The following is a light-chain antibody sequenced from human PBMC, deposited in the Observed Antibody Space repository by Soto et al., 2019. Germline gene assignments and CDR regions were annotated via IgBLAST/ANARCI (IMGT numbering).Light chain of an antibody. CDR3: HQSYSAPWT. V-gene: IGKV1-39*01. CDR2: AAS. J-gene: IGKJ1*01. CDR1: QSISSY. Sequence: EIQVTQSPSSLSASVGDRVTITCRASQSISSYLNWYRQKPGRAPNLLIYAASKLESGVPSRFSGSGSGTDFTLTISSLQPGDFAIYYCHQSYSAPWTFGHGTKVEIK.